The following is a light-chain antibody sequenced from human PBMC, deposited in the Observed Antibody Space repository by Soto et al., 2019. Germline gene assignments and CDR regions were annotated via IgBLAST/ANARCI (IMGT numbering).Light chain of an antibody. CDR3: QQYGSSPLT. CDR1: ESVPLNY. Sequence: EIVLTQSTGTLSLSPGERATLSCRASESVPLNYLAWYQQKHGQTARVLIYRGYNKATEIPDRFSGSGSGTNFTVTISRLVPADVAVYYCQQYGSSPLTFGGGTKVEIK. CDR2: RGY. V-gene: IGKV3-20*01. J-gene: IGKJ4*01.